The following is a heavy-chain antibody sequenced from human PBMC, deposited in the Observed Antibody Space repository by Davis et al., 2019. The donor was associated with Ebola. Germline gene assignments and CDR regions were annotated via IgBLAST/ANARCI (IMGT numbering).Heavy chain of an antibody. CDR2: IKQDESEK. J-gene: IGHJ6*02. CDR1: GFTVSSNY. Sequence: GESLKISCAASGFTVSSNYMSWVRQAPGKGPEWVAIIKQDESEKYYVDSVKGRFTISRDNAKNSLFMQMNSLRAEETAVYYCVSGDGRGSSYDMDVWGQGTTVTVSS. D-gene: IGHD5-12*01. CDR3: VSGDGRGSSYDMDV. V-gene: IGHV3-7*03.